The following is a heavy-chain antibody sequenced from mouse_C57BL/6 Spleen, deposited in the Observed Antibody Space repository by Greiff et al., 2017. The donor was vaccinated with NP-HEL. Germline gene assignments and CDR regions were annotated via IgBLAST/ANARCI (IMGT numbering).Heavy chain of an antibody. CDR1: GYTFTSYW. D-gene: IGHD2-4*01. CDR2: IYPGNSDT. CDR3: TGIYYDYDCFAY. V-gene: IGHV1-5*01. Sequence: EVQLQQSGTVLARPGASVKMSCKTSGYTFTSYWMHWVKQRPGQGLEWIGAIYPGNSDTSYNQKFKGKAKLTAVTSASTAYMELSSLTNEDSAVYYCTGIYYDYDCFAYWGQGTLVTVSA. J-gene: IGHJ3*01.